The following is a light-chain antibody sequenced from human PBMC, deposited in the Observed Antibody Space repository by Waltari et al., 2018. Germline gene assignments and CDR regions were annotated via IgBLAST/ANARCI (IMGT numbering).Light chain of an antibody. Sequence: IQMTQSPSTLSASVGDRVTITCRASQSISSWSAWYQQKPGKAPKLLIYKASSLESGVPSRFSGSGSGTEFTLTISSLQPDDFATYYCQQYNSYSRTFGQGTKVEIK. V-gene: IGKV1-5*03. CDR3: QQYNSYSRT. CDR1: QSISSW. CDR2: KAS. J-gene: IGKJ1*01.